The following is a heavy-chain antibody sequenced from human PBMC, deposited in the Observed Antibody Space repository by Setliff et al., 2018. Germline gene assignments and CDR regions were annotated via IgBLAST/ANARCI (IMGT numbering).Heavy chain of an antibody. Sequence: GGSLRLSCAASGFTFSNAWMSWVRQAPGKGLEWVGRIKSKTDGGTTDYAAPVKGRFTISRDDSKNTLYLQMNSLKTEDTAVYYCTTDPGSYNFWSGYPYYYYYMDVWGKGTTVTGSS. D-gene: IGHD3-3*01. CDR3: TTDPGSYNFWSGYPYYYYYMDV. CDR2: IKSKTDGGTT. CDR1: GFTFSNAW. J-gene: IGHJ6*03. V-gene: IGHV3-15*01.